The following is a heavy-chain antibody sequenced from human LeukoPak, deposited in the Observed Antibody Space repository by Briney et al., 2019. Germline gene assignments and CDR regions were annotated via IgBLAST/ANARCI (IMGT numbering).Heavy chain of an antibody. CDR1: GSSISSGSYF. CDR2: IYTSGST. CDR3: ARDTGSGWSHWFDP. D-gene: IGHD6-19*01. V-gene: IGHV4-61*02. J-gene: IGHJ5*02. Sequence: SQTLSLTCTVSGSSISSGSYFWSWIRQPAGKGLEWIGRIYTSGSTNYNPSLKSRVTMSVDTSKNQFSLKLSSVTAADTAVYYCARDTGSGWSHWFDPWGQGTLVTVSS.